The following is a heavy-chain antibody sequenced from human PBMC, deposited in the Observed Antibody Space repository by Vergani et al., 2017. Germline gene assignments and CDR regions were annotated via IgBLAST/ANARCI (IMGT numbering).Heavy chain of an antibody. V-gene: IGHV4-39*01. CDR3: ARPSGYGYYYYGMDV. J-gene: IGHJ6*02. CDR2: IYYSGST. CDR1: GGSISSSSYY. D-gene: IGHD5-12*01. Sequence: QLQLQESGPGLVKPSETLSLTCTVSGGSISSSSYYWGWIRQPPGKGLEWIGSIYYSGSTYCNPSLKSRVTISVDTSKNQFSLKLSSVTAADTAVYYCARPSGYGYYYYGMDVWGQGTTVTVSS.